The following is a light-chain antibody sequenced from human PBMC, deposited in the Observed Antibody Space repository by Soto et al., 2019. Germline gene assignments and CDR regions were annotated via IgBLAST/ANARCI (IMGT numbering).Light chain of an antibody. CDR3: QQYGSSPRT. Sequence: EIVLTPSPGTLSLSPVERATVSCSASQSVSSSYLAWYQKKPGQAPRLLIYGASSRATGIPDRFSGSGSGTDFTLSISRLEPEDFAVYYCQQYGSSPRTFGQGTKVDIK. CDR1: QSVSSSY. V-gene: IGKV3-20*01. J-gene: IGKJ1*01. CDR2: GAS.